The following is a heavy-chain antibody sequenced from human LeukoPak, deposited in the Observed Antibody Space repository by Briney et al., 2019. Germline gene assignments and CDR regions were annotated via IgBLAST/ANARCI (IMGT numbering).Heavy chain of an antibody. Sequence: ASVKVSCKVSGYTLTELSMHWVRQAPGKGLEWMGGFYPEDGETIYAQKFQGRVTMTEDTSTDTAYMELRSLRSDDTAVYYCARVNDYVWGCYRFIDYWGQGTLVTVSS. V-gene: IGHV1-24*01. CDR3: ARVNDYVWGCYRFIDY. D-gene: IGHD3-16*02. J-gene: IGHJ4*02. CDR1: GYTLTELS. CDR2: FYPEDGET.